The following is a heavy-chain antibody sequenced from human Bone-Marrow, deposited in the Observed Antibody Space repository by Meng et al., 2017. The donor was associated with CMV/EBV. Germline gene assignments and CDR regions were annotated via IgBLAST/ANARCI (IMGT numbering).Heavy chain of an antibody. CDR2: IRSKANSYAT. J-gene: IGHJ4*02. V-gene: IGHV3-73*01. CDR1: GFTFSGSA. D-gene: IGHD3-3*01. Sequence: GESLKISCAASGFTFSGSAMHWVRQASGKGLEWVGRIRSKANSYATAYAASVKGRFTISRDDSKNTAYLQMNSLKTEDTAVYYCTRHLTTIFGVAVHWGQGTLVTFSS. CDR3: TRHLTTIFGVAVH.